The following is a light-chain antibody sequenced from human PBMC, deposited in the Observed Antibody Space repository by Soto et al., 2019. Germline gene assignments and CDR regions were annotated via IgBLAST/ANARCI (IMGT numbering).Light chain of an antibody. CDR3: SSYTSSSTLVV. J-gene: IGLJ2*01. CDR2: DVS. V-gene: IGLV2-14*01. Sequence: QSALTQPASVSGSPGQSITISCTGTSSDVGDNSDSWYQQHPGKAPKLMIYDVSSRPSGVSNRFSASKSGNTASLTISGLQAEDESDYYCSSYTSSSTLVVFGGGTKLTVL. CDR1: SSDVGDNS.